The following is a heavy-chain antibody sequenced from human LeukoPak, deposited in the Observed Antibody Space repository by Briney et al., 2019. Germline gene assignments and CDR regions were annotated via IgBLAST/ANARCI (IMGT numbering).Heavy chain of an antibody. CDR3: ARFGALMATIAFFDY. D-gene: IGHD5-24*01. J-gene: IGHJ4*02. CDR1: GGSFSGYY. V-gene: IGHV4-34*01. Sequence: PSETLSLTCAVYGGSFSGYYWSWIRQPPGKGLEWIGEINHSGSTKYNPSLKSRVTISVDTSKNQFSLELSSVTAADTAVYYCARFGALMATIAFFDYWGQGTLVTVSS. CDR2: INHSGST.